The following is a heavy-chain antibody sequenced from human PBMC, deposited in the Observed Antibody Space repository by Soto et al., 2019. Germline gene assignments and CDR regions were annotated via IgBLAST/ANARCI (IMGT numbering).Heavy chain of an antibody. Sequence: QVQLVESGGGVVQPGRSLRLSCAASGFTFSSYGMHWVRQAPGKGLEWVAVIWYDGSNKYYADSVKGRFTISRDNSKNTLYLQMNSRRAEDTAVYYCARDGGPAAAYWYFDLWGRGTLVTVSS. D-gene: IGHD2-2*01. J-gene: IGHJ2*01. CDR2: IWYDGSNK. V-gene: IGHV3-33*01. CDR1: GFTFSSYG. CDR3: ARDGGPAAAYWYFDL.